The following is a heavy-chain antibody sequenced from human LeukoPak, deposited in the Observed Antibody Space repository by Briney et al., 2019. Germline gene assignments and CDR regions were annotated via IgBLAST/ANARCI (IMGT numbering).Heavy chain of an antibody. CDR3: ASGRIVVVITGGWYFDL. CDR1: GYSISSGYY. D-gene: IGHD3-22*01. Sequence: PSETLSLTCTVSGYSISSGYYWGWIRQPPGKGLEWIGSIYYSGSTYYNPSLKSRVTISVDTSKNQFSLKLSSVTAADTTVYYCASGRIVVVITGGWYFDLWGRGTLVTVSS. CDR2: IYYSGST. V-gene: IGHV4-38-2*02. J-gene: IGHJ2*01.